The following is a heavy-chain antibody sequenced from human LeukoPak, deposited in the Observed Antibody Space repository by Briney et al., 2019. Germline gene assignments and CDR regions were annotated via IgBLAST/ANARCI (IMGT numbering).Heavy chain of an antibody. Sequence: PGGSLRLSCAASGFTFSSYAMHWVRQAPGKGLEWVAVISYDGSNKYYADSVRGRFTISRDNSKNTLYLQMNSLRAEDTAVYYCARDYGGNSDAFDIWGQGTMVTVSS. V-gene: IGHV3-30*01. CDR2: ISYDGSNK. J-gene: IGHJ3*02. D-gene: IGHD4-23*01. CDR3: ARDYGGNSDAFDI. CDR1: GFTFSSYA.